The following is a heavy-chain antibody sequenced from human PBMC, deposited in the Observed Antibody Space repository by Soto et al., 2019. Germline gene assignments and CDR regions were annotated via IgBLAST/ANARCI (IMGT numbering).Heavy chain of an antibody. J-gene: IGHJ5*02. D-gene: IGHD3-16*01. CDR2: MNPNSGIG. V-gene: IGHV1-8*01. Sequence: QVQLVQSGAEVREPGASVRVSCKASGYTFGNNDISWVRQGTGQGLEWMGWMNPNSGIGGYAQKFQGRVTMTRVTSSSTAYMELSRLTSDDTAIYYCARMATFGTLNWFDPWGQGTLVTVSS. CDR3: ARMATFGTLNWFDP. CDR1: GYTFGNND.